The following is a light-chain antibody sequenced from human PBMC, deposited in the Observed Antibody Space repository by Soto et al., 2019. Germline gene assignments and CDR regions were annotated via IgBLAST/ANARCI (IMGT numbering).Light chain of an antibody. CDR3: QQYKNWPL. Sequence: IMMTQSPATLSVSPGERFTVSFRTSHSVNSHVAWYQQKPGQAPRLLLYGASTRATGIPVRFSGSGFGTEFTLTISSLQSEDFAVYYCQQYKNWPLFGQGTRLEIK. CDR2: GAS. J-gene: IGKJ5*01. V-gene: IGKV3-15*01. CDR1: HSVNSH.